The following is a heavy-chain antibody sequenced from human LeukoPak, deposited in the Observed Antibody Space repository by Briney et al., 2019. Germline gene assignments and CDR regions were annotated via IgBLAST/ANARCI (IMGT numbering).Heavy chain of an antibody. J-gene: IGHJ6*02. CDR1: GGSISSGDYY. CDR2: IYYSGST. Sequence: PSETLSLTCTVSGGSISSGDYYWSWIRQPPGTGLEWIGYIYYSGSTYYNPSLKSRVTISVDTSKNQFSLKLSSVTAADTAVYYCARQGPYYYYGMDVWGQGTTVTVSS. V-gene: IGHV4-30-4*01. CDR3: ARQGPYYYYGMDV.